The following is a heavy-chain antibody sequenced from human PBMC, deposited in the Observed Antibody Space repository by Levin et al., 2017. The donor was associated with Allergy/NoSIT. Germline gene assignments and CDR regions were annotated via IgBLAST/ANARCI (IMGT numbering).Heavy chain of an antibody. CDR1: GLSFRIYG. D-gene: IGHD2-15*01. Sequence: GGSLRLSCVASGLSFRIYGMTWVRQAPGKGREWVSYISESGATTYYADSVKGRFTISRDNSKNTLYLQINSLRAEDTALYYCVKTLTLRTYMSGGYTEDKAYFDFWGRGTLVTVSA. V-gene: IGHV3-23*01. CDR2: ISESGATT. J-gene: IGHJ4*02. CDR3: VKTLTLRTYMSGGYTEDKAYFDF.